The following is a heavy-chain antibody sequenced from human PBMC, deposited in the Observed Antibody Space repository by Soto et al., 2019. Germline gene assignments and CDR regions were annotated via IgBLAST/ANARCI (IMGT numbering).Heavy chain of an antibody. CDR1: GGSFSGHS. D-gene: IGHD3-22*01. CDR3: STRAYDTKGYYSFDP. J-gene: IGHJ5*01. V-gene: IGHV4-34*01. Sequence: SETLSLTCAVYGGSFSGHSWTWIRQSPGKGLEWIGDINHSGRVNYSPSLKSRVTISLDTSKNQFSLTLSAVTAADTAMYYCSTRAYDTKGYYSFDPWGQGNLVTVYS. CDR2: INHSGRV.